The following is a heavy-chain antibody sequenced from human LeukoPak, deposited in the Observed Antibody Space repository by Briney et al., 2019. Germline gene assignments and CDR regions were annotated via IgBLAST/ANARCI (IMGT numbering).Heavy chain of an antibody. CDR1: DASISSYY. Sequence: PSAPLSLTCTVSDASISSYYWSWIRQPPGKGLEWIGYVYNSGATDYNPSLKSRVTISVDTSKNQFSLKVSSVTSADTAVYYCARGPDDGYNYIVYWGQGTVVTVSS. CDR3: ARGPDDGYNYIVY. V-gene: IGHV4-59*01. J-gene: IGHJ4*02. CDR2: VYNSGAT. D-gene: IGHD5-24*01.